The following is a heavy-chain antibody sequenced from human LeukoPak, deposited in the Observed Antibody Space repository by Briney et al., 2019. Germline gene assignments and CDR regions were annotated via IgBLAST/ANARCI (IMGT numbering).Heavy chain of an antibody. Sequence: PGGSLRLSSAASRATSTTCASSWARQAPGKGLGWVAYIRYIVNKVHYADSVKGRFTISRDNSKDQLSLNMNSLRPEDTAVYYCAKGYDDGANQPLPKYNWFDPWGQGTQVTVSS. D-gene: IGHD4-23*01. CDR1: RATSTTCA. J-gene: IGHJ5*02. V-gene: IGHV3-30*02. CDR2: IRYIVNKV. CDR3: AKGYDDGANQPLPKYNWFDP.